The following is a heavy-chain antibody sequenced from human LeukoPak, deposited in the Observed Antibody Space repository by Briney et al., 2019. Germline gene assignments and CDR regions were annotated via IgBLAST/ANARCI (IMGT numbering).Heavy chain of an antibody. CDR2: IGGSDTIV. CDR1: EFNVNDYY. CDR3: ARELVAGTFDH. Sequence: PGGSLRLSCGASEFNVNDYYMSWVRQAPGKGLEWISDIGGSDTIVAYAGSVEGRFTISRDIAKNSLFLQMSSLRADDTAVYYCARELVAGTFDHWGQGILVTVSS. V-gene: IGHV3-11*01. J-gene: IGHJ4*02. D-gene: IGHD1-7*01.